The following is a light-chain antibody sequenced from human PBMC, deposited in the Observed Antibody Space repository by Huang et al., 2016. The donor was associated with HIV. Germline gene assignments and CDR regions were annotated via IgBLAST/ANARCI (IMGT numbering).Light chain of an antibody. V-gene: IGKV3-15*01. Sequence: EIVMTQSPATLSVSPGERATLSCRASQSVSSNLAWYQQKPGQAPRLRINGASTRATGIPARFSGTGSGTEFTLTISSLQSEDFAVYNCQQYNNWPHTFGQGTKLEIK. CDR2: GAS. J-gene: IGKJ2*01. CDR3: QQYNNWPHT. CDR1: QSVSSN.